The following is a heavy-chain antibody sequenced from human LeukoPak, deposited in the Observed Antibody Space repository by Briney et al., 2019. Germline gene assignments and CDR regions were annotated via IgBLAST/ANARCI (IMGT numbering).Heavy chain of an antibody. CDR2: ISGSGGST. J-gene: IGHJ4*02. CDR1: GFTFSSYA. Sequence: GGSLGLSCAASGFTFSSYAMSWVRQAPGKGLEWVSAISGSGGSTYYADSVKGRFTISRDNSKNTLYLQMNSLRAEDTAVYYCAIRRGYSYGEFDYWGQGTLVTVSS. D-gene: IGHD5-18*01. V-gene: IGHV3-23*01. CDR3: AIRRGYSYGEFDY.